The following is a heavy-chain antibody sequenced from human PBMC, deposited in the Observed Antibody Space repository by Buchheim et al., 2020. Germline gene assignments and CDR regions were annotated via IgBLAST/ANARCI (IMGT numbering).Heavy chain of an antibody. Sequence: QVHLQESGPGLVKPSETLSLTCAVSGASISSGDWWSWVRQPPGKGLAWIGEIWHTGSTNYNPSLKSRVLISVDKSWNHFSLNLSSVTAADTAMYYCAKFSSFGVANWGQGTL. CDR1: GASISSGDW. V-gene: IGHV4-4*02. CDR3: AKFSSFGVAN. CDR2: IWHTGST. D-gene: IGHD3-3*01. J-gene: IGHJ4*02.